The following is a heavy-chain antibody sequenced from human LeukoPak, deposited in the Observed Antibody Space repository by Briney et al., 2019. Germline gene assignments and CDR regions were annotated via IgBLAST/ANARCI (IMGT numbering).Heavy chain of an antibody. CDR1: GGSISSYY. D-gene: IGHD3-10*01. J-gene: IGHJ2*01. Sequence: PSETLSLTCTVSGGSISSYYWSWIRQPPGKGLEWIGYIYYSGSTNYNPSLKSRVTISVDTSKNQFSLKLGSVTAADTAVYYCARDFRATPWYFDLWGRGTLVTVSS. CDR2: IYYSGST. CDR3: ARDFRATPWYFDL. V-gene: IGHV4-59*01.